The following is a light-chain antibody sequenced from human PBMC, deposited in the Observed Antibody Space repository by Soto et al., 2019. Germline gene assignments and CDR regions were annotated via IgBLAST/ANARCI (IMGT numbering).Light chain of an antibody. J-gene: IGKJ5*01. CDR1: QSVSSSY. V-gene: IGKV3-20*01. CDR3: QQYGSSPPGIT. Sequence: VLTQSPGTLSLSPGERATLSCRASQSVSSSYLAWYQQKPGQAPRLLIYGASSRATGIPDRFSGSGSGTDFTLTISRLEPEDFAVYYCQQYGSSPPGITFGQGTRLEIK. CDR2: GAS.